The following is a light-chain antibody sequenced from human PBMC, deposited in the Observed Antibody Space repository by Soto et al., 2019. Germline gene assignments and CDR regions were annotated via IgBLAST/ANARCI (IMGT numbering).Light chain of an antibody. CDR2: DNN. CDR1: SSNIGNNY. V-gene: IGLV1-51*01. J-gene: IGLJ1*01. CDR3: GTWDSSLSAGEV. Sequence: VLTQPPSVSAAPGQKVTISCSGSSSNIGNNYVSWYQQLPGTAPKLLIYDNNKRPSGIPDRFSGSKSGTSATLGITGLQTGDEADYYCGTWDSSLSAGEVFGTGTKVTVL.